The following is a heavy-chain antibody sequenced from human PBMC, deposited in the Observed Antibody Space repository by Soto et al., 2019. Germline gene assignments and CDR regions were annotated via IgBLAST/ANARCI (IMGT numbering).Heavy chain of an antibody. CDR1: GGLFSSYA. D-gene: IGHD3-22*01. CDR2: IIPLFGTA. J-gene: IGHJ6*02. Sequence: QVQLVQSGAEVRKPGSSVKVSCKASGGLFSSYAISWVRQAPGQGLEWLGGIIPLFGTANHAQKFQGRVTMTADESTNTAYMELSSLRSEDTAVYYCARGIGYYDSSSYRYGMDVWGQGTTVTVSS. CDR3: ARGIGYYDSSSYRYGMDV. V-gene: IGHV1-69*12.